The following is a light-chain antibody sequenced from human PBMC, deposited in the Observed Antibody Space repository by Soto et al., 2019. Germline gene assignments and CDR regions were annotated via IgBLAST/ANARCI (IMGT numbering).Light chain of an antibody. V-gene: IGKV1-5*03. Sequence: IQMTQSPSTLSASVGDRVTITCRASQSINRWLAWYQQKPGKAPKLLIYKASTLESGVPSRFSGGGIGTEISLSISSLQPDDFATYYCQQYSTYPYIFGQGTKVDIK. CDR1: QSINRW. J-gene: IGKJ2*01. CDR2: KAS. CDR3: QQYSTYPYI.